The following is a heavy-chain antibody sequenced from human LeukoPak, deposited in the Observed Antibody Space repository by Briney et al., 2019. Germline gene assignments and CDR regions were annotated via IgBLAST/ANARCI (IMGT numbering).Heavy chain of an antibody. CDR1: GGTFSSYT. V-gene: IGHV1-69*04. D-gene: IGHD1-26*01. Sequence: ASVKVSCKASGGTFSSYTISWVRQAPGQGLEWMGRIIPILGIANYAKKFQGRVTITADKSTSTAYMELSSLRSEDTAVYYCAREPHGADSGSYEDYWGQGTLVTVSS. CDR3: AREPHGADSGSYEDY. CDR2: IIPILGIA. J-gene: IGHJ4*02.